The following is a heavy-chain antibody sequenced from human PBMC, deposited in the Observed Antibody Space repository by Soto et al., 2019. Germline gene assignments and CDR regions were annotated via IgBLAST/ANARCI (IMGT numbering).Heavy chain of an antibody. J-gene: IGHJ6*02. Sequence: EVQLLESGGGLVQPGGSLRLSCAASGFAFSTYAMNWVRQPPGKGLEWVSGIVDSGGRTFYADSVKGRFTISRDNSKNTLYLEMNSLRAEDTAIYYCAPVPAASSYYGTDVWGQGTTVTVSS. V-gene: IGHV3-23*01. CDR3: APVPAASSYYGTDV. CDR1: GFAFSTYA. CDR2: IVDSGGRT. D-gene: IGHD2-2*01.